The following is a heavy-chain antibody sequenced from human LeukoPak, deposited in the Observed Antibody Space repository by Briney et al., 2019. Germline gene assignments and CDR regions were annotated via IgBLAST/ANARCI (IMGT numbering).Heavy chain of an antibody. CDR1: GGSISSGGYY. V-gene: IGHV4-61*02. CDR2: IYSTGST. Sequence: PSETLSFTCTVSGGSISSGGYYWSWIRQPAGKGLEYIGRIYSTGSTNYNPSLRSRVTISVDTSKNHFSLKLSPVTAAVTAVYYCARDQTYSGSGIYTYFDYWGQGILVTVST. J-gene: IGHJ4*02. CDR3: ARDQTYSGSGIYTYFDY. D-gene: IGHD3-10*01.